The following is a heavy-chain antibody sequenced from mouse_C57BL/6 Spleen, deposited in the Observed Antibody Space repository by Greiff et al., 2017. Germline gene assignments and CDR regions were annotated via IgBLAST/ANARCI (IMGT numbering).Heavy chain of an antibody. CDR1: GYTFTSYW. D-gene: IGHD1-1*01. V-gene: IGHV1-69*01. CDR3: ARTTTVVARYYAMDY. J-gene: IGHJ4*01. CDR2: IDPSDSYT. Sequence: VQLQQPGAELVMPGASVKLSCKASGYTFTSYWMHWVKQRPGQGLEWIGEIDPSDSYTNYNQKFKGKSTLTVDKSSSTAYMQLSSLTSEDSAVYYCARTTTVVARYYAMDYWGQGTSVTVSS.